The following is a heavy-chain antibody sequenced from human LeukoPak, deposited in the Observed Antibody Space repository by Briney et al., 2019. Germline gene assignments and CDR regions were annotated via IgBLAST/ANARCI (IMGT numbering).Heavy chain of an antibody. CDR2: ISYDGSNK. J-gene: IGHJ4*02. CDR1: GLTFSSYG. CDR3: AKDRWAAAGYFDY. D-gene: IGHD6-13*01. V-gene: IGHV3-30*18. Sequence: GGSLRLSCAASGLTFSSYGMHWVRQAPGKGLEWVAVISYDGSNKYYADSVKGRLTISRDNSKNTLYLQMNSLRAEDTAVYYCAKDRWAAAGYFDYWGQGTLVTVSS.